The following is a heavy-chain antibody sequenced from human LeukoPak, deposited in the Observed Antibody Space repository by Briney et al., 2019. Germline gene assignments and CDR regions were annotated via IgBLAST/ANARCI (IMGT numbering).Heavy chain of an antibody. CDR3: ARDWRLGGLTTVTKVPDYYYGMDV. Sequence: GGSLRLSCAPSGFTVSSNYISWVRQARGKGLEWVSVIYSGGSTYYADSVKGRFTISRDNSKNTLYLQMSSLRAEDTAVYYCARDWRLGGLTTVTKVPDYYYGMDVWGQGTTVTVSS. J-gene: IGHJ6*02. CDR1: GFTVSSNY. CDR2: IYSGGST. D-gene: IGHD4-17*01. V-gene: IGHV3-66*01.